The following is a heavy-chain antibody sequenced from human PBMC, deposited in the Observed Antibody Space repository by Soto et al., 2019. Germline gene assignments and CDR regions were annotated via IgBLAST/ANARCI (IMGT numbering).Heavy chain of an antibody. J-gene: IGHJ6*02. CDR2: IYYSGST. CDR1: GGSISSGGYY. D-gene: IGHD1-26*01. CDR3: ARDMSGGTYNYYYGMDV. V-gene: IGHV4-31*03. Sequence: TLSLTCTVSGGSISSGGYYWSWIRQHPGKGLEWIGYIYYSGSTYYNPSLKSRVIISVDTSKNQFSLKLSSVTAADTAVYYCARDMSGGTYNYYYGMDVWGQGTTVTVSS.